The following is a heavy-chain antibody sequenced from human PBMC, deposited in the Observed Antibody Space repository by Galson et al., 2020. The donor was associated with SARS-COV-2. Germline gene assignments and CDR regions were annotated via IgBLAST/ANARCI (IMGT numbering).Heavy chain of an antibody. Sequence: GGSLRLSCAASGFTFSSYGMHWVRQAPGKGLEWVAVIWYDGSNKYYADPVKGRFTISRDNSKNTLYLQMNSLRAEDTAVYYCARDLAVGGSQVYWGQGTLVTVSS. CDR2: IWYDGSNK. D-gene: IGHD6-19*01. CDR3: ARDLAVGGSQVY. J-gene: IGHJ4*02. CDR1: GFTFSSYG. V-gene: IGHV3-33*01.